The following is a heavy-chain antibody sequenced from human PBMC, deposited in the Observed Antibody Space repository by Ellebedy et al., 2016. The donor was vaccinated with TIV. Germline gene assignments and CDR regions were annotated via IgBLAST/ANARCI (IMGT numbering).Heavy chain of an antibody. CDR3: ARHSLVTTRTSWFGP. V-gene: IGHV5-10-1*04. CDR2: IDPSNSKT. D-gene: IGHD5-12*01. J-gene: IGHJ5*02. CDR1: GYNFTNYW. Sequence: GESLKISXKGSGYNFTNYWIGWVRQTPGKGLEWMGRIDPSNSKTNYSPSFQGQVTMSVDKSISTAYLHWSSLKASDSAMYYCARHSLVTTRTSWFGPWGQGTLVTVSS.